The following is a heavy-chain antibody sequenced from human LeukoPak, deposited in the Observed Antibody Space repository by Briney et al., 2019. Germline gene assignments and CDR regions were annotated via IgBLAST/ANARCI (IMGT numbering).Heavy chain of an antibody. CDR2: IYYSGGT. CDR1: GGSISSYD. V-gene: IGHV4-59*01. Sequence: PSETLSLTCTVSGGSISSYDWSWIRQPPGKGLEWIGYIYYSGGTNYNPSLKSRDTISVDTSKNQFSLKLSSVTAADTAVYYCAREGLGESFDYWGQGTLVTVSS. CDR3: AREGLGESFDY. J-gene: IGHJ4*02. D-gene: IGHD3-10*01.